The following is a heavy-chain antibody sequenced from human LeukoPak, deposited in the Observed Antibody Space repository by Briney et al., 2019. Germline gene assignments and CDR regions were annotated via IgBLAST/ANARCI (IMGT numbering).Heavy chain of an antibody. Sequence: SETLSLTCTVSGGSISSSSYYWGWVRQPPGKGGEWIGSIYYSGSTYNNPARKSRVTICVNTDKNQFSLKLSSVTAADTAVYYCARQKGGSVRSAFDIWGQGTMVTVSS. CDR2: IYYSGST. V-gene: IGHV4-39*01. CDR1: GGSISSSSYY. CDR3: ARQKGGSVRSAFDI. D-gene: IGHD1-26*01. J-gene: IGHJ3*02.